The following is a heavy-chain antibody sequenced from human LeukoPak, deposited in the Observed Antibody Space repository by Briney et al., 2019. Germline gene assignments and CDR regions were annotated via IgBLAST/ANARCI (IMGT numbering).Heavy chain of an antibody. V-gene: IGHV3-53*05. J-gene: IGHJ3*02. CDR1: GFTVSSNY. Sequence: GGSLRLSCAASGFTVSSNYMSWVRQAPGKGLEWVSAIYSGGSTYYADSVKGRFTISRDNSKNTLYLQMNSLRAEDTAVYYCAQETRYSGLLVGPDAFDIWGQGTMVTVSS. CDR2: IYSGGST. CDR3: AQETRYSGLLVGPDAFDI. D-gene: IGHD5-12*01.